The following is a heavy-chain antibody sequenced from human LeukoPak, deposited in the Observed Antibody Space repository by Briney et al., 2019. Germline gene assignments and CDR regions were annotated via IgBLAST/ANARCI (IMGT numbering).Heavy chain of an antibody. CDR3: ARGIEAAGALLDH. D-gene: IGHD6-13*01. CDR2: STGSGGTT. CDR1: GFTFSRYA. V-gene: IGHV3-23*01. Sequence: GGSLRLSCAASGFTFSRYAMTWVRQAPGKGLEWVSASTGSGGTTYYADSVMGRFTISRDNSKNTLYLQMNSLRAEDTAVYYCARGIEAAGALLDHWGQGTLVTVCS. J-gene: IGHJ4*02.